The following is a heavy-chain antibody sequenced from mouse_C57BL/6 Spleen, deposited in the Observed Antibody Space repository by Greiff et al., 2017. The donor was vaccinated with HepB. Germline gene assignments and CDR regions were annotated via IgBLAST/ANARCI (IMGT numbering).Heavy chain of an antibody. D-gene: IGHD3-1*01. CDR1: GYTFTSYW. V-gene: IGHV1-64*01. Sequence: VQLQQSGAELVKPGASVKLSCKASGYTFTSYWMHWVKQRPGQGLEWIGMIHPNSGSTNYNEKFKSKSTLPVDKSSSTAYMQLSSLTSEDSAVYYCARSGLLSLLDAMDYWGQGTSVTVSS. J-gene: IGHJ4*01. CDR2: IHPNSGST. CDR3: ARSGLLSLLDAMDY.